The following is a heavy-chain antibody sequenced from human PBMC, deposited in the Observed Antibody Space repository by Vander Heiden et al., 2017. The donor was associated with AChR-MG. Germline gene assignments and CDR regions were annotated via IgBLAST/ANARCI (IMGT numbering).Heavy chain of an antibody. V-gene: IGHV3-21*01. D-gene: IGHD3-10*01. CDR3: ARARSGSYYAPVDY. CDR2: ISIRSNYI. J-gene: IGHJ4*02. Sequence: EVQLVESGGGLVKPGGSLRLSCAASGFTFSSYSMNWVRQAPGKGLGWVSSISIRSNYIYYADSVKGRFTISRDNAKNLLFLEMNSLRAEDTAVYYCARARSGSYYAPVDYWGQGTLVTVSS. CDR1: GFTFSSYS.